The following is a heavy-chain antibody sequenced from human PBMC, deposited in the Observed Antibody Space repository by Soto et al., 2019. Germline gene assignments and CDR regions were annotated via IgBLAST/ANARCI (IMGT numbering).Heavy chain of an antibody. V-gene: IGHV1-69*18. D-gene: IGHD6-13*01. CDR2: IVPVFPSV. CDR1: GGAFNNYA. J-gene: IGHJ6*02. CDR3: AREMPSTAASYFYNGLNV. Sequence: QVQLVQSGAEVKRPGSSVKVSCKASGGAFNNYAIYWVRQAPGQGLEWLGTIVPVFPSVYYAPRFQGRLPITADGSTDTVYMMLTSLKAEDTAVYYCAREMPSTAASYFYNGLNVWGQGTSVSVSS.